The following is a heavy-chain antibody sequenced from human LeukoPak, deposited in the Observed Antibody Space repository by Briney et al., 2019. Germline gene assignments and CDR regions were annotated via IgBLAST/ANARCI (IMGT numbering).Heavy chain of an antibody. Sequence: ASVKVSCKASGYTFTSYGISWVRQAPGQGLEWMGWISAYNGNTNYAQKLQGRVTMTTGTSTSTAYMELRSLRSDDTAVYYCARDQLRFGESDYWGQGTLVTVSS. D-gene: IGHD3-10*01. V-gene: IGHV1-18*01. CDR2: ISAYNGNT. CDR1: GYTFTSYG. CDR3: ARDQLRFGESDY. J-gene: IGHJ4*02.